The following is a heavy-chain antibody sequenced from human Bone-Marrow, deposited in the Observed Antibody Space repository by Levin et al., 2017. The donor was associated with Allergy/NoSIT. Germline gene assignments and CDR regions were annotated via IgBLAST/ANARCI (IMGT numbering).Heavy chain of an antibody. CDR3: AKAPAVVTHYFGN. Sequence: HTGGSLRLSCAASGFTFSSYAMSWVRQAPGKGLEWVSGISGSGGTTYYADSVKGRFASSRDNSKNTLFLQMNSLRAEDTAVYYCAKAPAVVTHYFGNWGQGTLVTVSS. J-gene: IGHJ4*02. V-gene: IGHV3-23*01. D-gene: IGHD2-21*02. CDR2: ISGSGGTT. CDR1: GFTFSSYA.